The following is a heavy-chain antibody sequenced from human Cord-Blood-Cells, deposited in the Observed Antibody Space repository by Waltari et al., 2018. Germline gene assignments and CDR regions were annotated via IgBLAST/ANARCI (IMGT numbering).Heavy chain of an antibody. D-gene: IGHD2-2*02. V-gene: IGHV4-39*01. CDR3: ARRGDIVVVPAAIANNWFDP. CDR2: IYYSGST. Sequence: QLQLQESGPGLVKPSETLSLTCTVSGGSISSSSYYWGCIRQPPGKGLEWIGSIYYSGSTYYNPSLKSRVTISVDTSKNQFSLKLSSVTAADTAVYYCARRGDIVVVPAAIANNWFDPWGQGTLVTVSS. CDR1: GGSISSSSYY. J-gene: IGHJ5*02.